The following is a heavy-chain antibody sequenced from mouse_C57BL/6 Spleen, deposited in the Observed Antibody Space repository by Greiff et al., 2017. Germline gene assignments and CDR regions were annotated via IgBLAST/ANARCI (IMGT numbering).Heavy chain of an antibody. CDR3: ARGGYSAWFAY. CDR2: ISYDGSN. D-gene: IGHD2-12*01. Sequence: EVKLQESGPGLVKPSQSLSLTCSVTGYSITSGYYWNWIRQFPGNKLEWMGYISYDGSNNYNPSLTNRISITRDTSKNQFFLKLNSVTTEDTATYYCARGGYSAWFAYWGQGTLVTVSA. J-gene: IGHJ3*01. V-gene: IGHV3-6*01. CDR1: GYSITSGYY.